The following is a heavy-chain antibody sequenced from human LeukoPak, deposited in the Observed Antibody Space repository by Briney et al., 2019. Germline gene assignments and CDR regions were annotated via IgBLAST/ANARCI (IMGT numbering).Heavy chain of an antibody. Sequence: GGSLRLSCAASGFTLSSYAMHWVRQAPGKGLEWVAVISYDGSNKYYADSVKGRFTISRDNSKNTLYLQMNSLRAEDTAVYYCARDYSSTSYYYMDVWGKGTTVTVSS. CDR1: GFTLSSYA. D-gene: IGHD2-2*01. V-gene: IGHV3-30*16. J-gene: IGHJ6*03. CDR3: ARDYSSTSYYYMDV. CDR2: ISYDGSNK.